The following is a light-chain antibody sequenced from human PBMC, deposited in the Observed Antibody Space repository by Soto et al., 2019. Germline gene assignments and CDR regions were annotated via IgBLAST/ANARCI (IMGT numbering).Light chain of an antibody. Sequence: DIQMTQSPSTLPASVGDTVTITCRASQRIGGWLDWHPPTPGKAPKVXIYDVSALKRGVRPQFSGSGAGTEFTLTISSLQPEDVATYYCQQYDSFSVTFGLGTKVDIK. CDR2: DVS. CDR3: QQYDSFSVT. J-gene: IGKJ1*01. CDR1: QRIGGW. V-gene: IGKV1-5*01.